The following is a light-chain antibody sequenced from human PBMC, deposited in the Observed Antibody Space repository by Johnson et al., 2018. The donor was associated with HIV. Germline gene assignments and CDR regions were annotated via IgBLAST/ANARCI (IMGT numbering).Light chain of an antibody. CDR1: TSKIENNY. J-gene: IGLJ1*01. Sequence: QSVLTQPPSVSAAPGQKVTISCSGNTSKIENNYVSWYQQFPERAPKLLIYDNTKRPSGIPDRFSGSKSDASATLVITGLQTGDEADYYCGAWDSSLSAHFVFGTGTKVTVL. CDR2: DNT. CDR3: GAWDSSLSAHFV. V-gene: IGLV1-51*01.